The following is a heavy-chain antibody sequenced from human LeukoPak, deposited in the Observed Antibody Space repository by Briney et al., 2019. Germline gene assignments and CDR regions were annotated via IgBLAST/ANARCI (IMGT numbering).Heavy chain of an antibody. CDR1: GFTSSDHY. D-gene: IGHD6-13*01. CDR3: TRRAAAGALDY. V-gene: IGHV3-72*01. CDR2: IRNKANSYTS. Sequence: PGGSLRLSCAASGFTSSDHYMDWVRQAPGKRLEWIGRIRNKANSYTSEYAASVKGKFTISRDDSKNSLYLQVNSLKTEDTAVYYCTRRAAAGALDYWGQGTLVTFSS. J-gene: IGHJ4*02.